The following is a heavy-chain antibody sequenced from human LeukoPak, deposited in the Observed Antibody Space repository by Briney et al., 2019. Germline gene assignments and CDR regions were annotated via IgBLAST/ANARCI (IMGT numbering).Heavy chain of an antibody. CDR2: MSGSGGST. D-gene: IGHD5-18*01. J-gene: IGHJ4*02. V-gene: IGHV3-23*01. CDR1: GFTFSSYG. CDR3: AKSSGYRYGHGSYYFDY. Sequence: GGSLRLSCAASGFTFSSYGMSWVRQAPGKGLEWVSAMSGSGGSTYYADSVKGRFTISRDNSKNTLYLQMNSLRAEDTAVYYCAKSSGYRYGHGSYYFDYWRQGTLVTVSS.